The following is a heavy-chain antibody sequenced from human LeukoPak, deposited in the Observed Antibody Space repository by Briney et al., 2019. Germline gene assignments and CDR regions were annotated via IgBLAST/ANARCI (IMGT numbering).Heavy chain of an antibody. Sequence: KPSETLSLTCAVYGGSFSGYYWSWIRQPPGKGLEWIGEINHSGSTNYNPSLKSRATISVDTSKNQFSLKLSSVTAADTAVYYCARVSITMVRGVIIPYYYYGMDVWGQGTTVTVSS. D-gene: IGHD3-10*01. V-gene: IGHV4-34*01. CDR2: INHSGST. J-gene: IGHJ6*02. CDR1: GGSFSGYY. CDR3: ARVSITMVRGVIIPYYYYGMDV.